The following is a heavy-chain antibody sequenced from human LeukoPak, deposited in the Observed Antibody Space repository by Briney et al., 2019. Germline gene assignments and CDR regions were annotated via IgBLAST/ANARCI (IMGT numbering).Heavy chain of an antibody. CDR2: IYHSGST. D-gene: IGHD5-12*01. V-gene: IGHV4-30-2*01. CDR1: GGSISSGGYS. Sequence: SQTLSLTCAVSGGSISSGGYSWSWIRQPPGKGLEWIGYIYHSGSTYYNPSLKSRVTISVDRSKNQFSLKLSSVTAADTAVYYCARGGCDYPILLDYWGQGTLVTVSS. CDR3: ARGGCDYPILLDY. J-gene: IGHJ4*02.